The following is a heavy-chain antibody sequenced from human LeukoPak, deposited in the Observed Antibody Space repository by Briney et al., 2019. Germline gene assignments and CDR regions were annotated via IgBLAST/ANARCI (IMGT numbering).Heavy chain of an antibody. CDR2: ISGSGDNT. CDR1: GFTFSSHG. D-gene: IGHD3-22*01. V-gene: IGHV3-23*01. Sequence: GGSLRLSCAASGFTFSSHGMSWVRQAPGKGLEWVSTISGSGDNTYYADSVKGRFTISRDNSKNTLYLQMNSLRAEDTAAYYCAKASAMIVVVSKHFDYWGQGTLVTVSS. J-gene: IGHJ4*02. CDR3: AKASAMIVVVSKHFDY.